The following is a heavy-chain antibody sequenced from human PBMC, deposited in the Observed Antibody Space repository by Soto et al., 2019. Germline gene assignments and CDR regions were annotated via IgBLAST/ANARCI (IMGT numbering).Heavy chain of an antibody. CDR1: GGSISSYY. J-gene: IGHJ3*02. V-gene: IGHV4-59*08. D-gene: IGHD5-18*01. Sequence: PSETLSLTWTVSGGSISSYYWSWIRQPPGKGLEWIGYIYYSGSTNYNPSLKSRVTISVDTSKNQFSLKLCSVTAADTAVYYCRLYSYGLEVDAFDIWGQGTMVTVSS. CDR2: IYYSGST. CDR3: RLYSYGLEVDAFDI.